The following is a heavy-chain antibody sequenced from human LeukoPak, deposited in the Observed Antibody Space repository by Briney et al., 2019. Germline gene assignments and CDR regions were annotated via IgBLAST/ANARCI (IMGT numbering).Heavy chain of an antibody. CDR1: GNSISSGDNY. CDR3: ARDPGQYWGGYYYYYYMDV. D-gene: IGHD3-16*01. J-gene: IGHJ6*03. CDR2: IYTSGST. V-gene: IGHV4-61*02. Sequence: SETLSLTCTVSGNSISSGDNYWSWIRQPAGKGLEWIGRIYTSGSTNYNPSLKSRVTISVDTSKNQFSLKLSSVTAADTAVYYCARDPGQYWGGYYYYYYMDVWGKGTTVTVSS.